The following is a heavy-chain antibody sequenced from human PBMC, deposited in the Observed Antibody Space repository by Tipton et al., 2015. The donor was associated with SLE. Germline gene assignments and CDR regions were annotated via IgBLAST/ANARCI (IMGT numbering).Heavy chain of an antibody. V-gene: IGHV4-59*11. J-gene: IGHJ3*02. D-gene: IGHD2-21*01. CDR3: AIGGGDSVAAFDI. CDR2: IHFSGST. Sequence: TLSLTCTVSGASISSHYWTWIRQSPGKGLEWIGYIHFSGSTNYNLSLKTRVTISVDTSKRHFSLKLTSVTAADTAVYYCAIGGGDSVAAFDIWGQGTLVTVSS. CDR1: GASISSHY.